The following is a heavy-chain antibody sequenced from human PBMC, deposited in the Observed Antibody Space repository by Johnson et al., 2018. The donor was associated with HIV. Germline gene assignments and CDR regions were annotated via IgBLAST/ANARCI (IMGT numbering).Heavy chain of an antibody. CDR3: ARVAQSIAARPEAFDI. J-gene: IGHJ3*02. CDR2: IKQAGSEK. Sequence: VQLVESGGGLVKPGGSLRLSCAASGFTFSDYYVSWIRQAPGKGLEWVANIKQAGSEKFSVDSVKGRFTISRDNAKNSLYLQMNSLRAEDTAVYYCARVAQSIAARPEAFDIWGQGTMVTVSS. CDR1: GFTFSDYY. D-gene: IGHD6-6*01. V-gene: IGHV3-7*02.